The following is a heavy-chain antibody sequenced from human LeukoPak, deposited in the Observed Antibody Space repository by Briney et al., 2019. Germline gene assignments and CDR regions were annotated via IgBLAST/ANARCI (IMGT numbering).Heavy chain of an antibody. V-gene: IGHV4-59*01. CDR1: LDSTTSYY. CDR3: ARDLSYSSPELDY. CDR2: VYKSGQI. Sequence: SETLSLTCSVSLDSTTSYYWGWIRQSPGKGPEWLAYVYKSGQIDYNSSLRSRLFVSVDRSKAQLSLTLRSVTAADTAVYYCARDLSYSSPELDYWGQGTLVTVSS. D-gene: IGHD6-13*01. J-gene: IGHJ4*02.